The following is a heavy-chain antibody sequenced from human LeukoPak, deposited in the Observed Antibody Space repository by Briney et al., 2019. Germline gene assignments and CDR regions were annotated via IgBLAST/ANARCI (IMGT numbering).Heavy chain of an antibody. V-gene: IGHV3-53*01. CDR1: GFTVSSNY. J-gene: IGHJ4*02. D-gene: IGHD1-20*01. Sequence: PGGSLRLSCAASGFTVSSNYMSWVRQAPGKGLEWASVIFSGGTTYYADSVKGRFTISRDNSKNTVYLQMNSLRVDETAVYYCARGNWNDRGFDSWGQGTLVTVSS. CDR3: ARGNWNDRGFDS. CDR2: IFSGGTT.